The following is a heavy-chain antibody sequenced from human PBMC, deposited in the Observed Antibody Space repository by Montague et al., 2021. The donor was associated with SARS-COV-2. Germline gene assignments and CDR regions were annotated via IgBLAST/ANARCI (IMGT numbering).Heavy chain of an antibody. V-gene: IGHV6-1*01. Sequence: CAISGDSVSGDDATCKWNGQTPAIHLQWLGGSYYRSKWYNEYAISVKSRIIVNPDTSKNQFSLQLNSVTPEDTAVYYCASVAVSGTTADSWGQGILVTVSS. CDR2: SYYRSKWYN. D-gene: IGHD6-19*01. J-gene: IGHJ4*02. CDR1: GDSVSGDDAT. CDR3: ASVAVSGTTADS.